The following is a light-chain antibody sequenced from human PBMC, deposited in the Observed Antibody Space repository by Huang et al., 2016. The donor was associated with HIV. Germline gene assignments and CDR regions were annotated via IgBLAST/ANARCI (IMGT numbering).Light chain of an antibody. Sequence: EIVLTQSPATLSFSPGERATLSCRASQSVSTYLAWYQQRSGQAPRLLIYDASNRVPGIPARFSGSESGTDFTLTISSLEPEDFAVYYCQQRSDWPLTFGGGTKVEMK. CDR3: QQRSDWPLT. V-gene: IGKV3-11*01. CDR2: DAS. CDR1: QSVSTY. J-gene: IGKJ4*01.